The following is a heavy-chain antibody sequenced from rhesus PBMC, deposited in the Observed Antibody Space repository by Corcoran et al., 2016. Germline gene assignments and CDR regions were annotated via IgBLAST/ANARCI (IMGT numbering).Heavy chain of an antibody. CDR2: ISYSEST. J-gene: IGHJ4*01. CDR1: GYSISSGFG. D-gene: IGHD2-21*01. V-gene: IGHV4-122*02. Sequence: QLQLQESGPGLVKPSETLSLPCAVSGYSISSGFGLGWIRQPPGKGMEWIGYISYSESTNYNPSLQRPVTSSTDTSKNQFSRKLSAVTAADTAVSYSAREIPLGYCTGSGCSPEYYFDYWGQGVLVTVSS. CDR3: AREIPLGYCTGSGCSPEYYFDY.